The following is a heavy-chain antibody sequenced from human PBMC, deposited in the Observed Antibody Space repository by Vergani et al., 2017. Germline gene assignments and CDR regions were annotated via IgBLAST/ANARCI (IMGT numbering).Heavy chain of an antibody. D-gene: IGHD3-22*01. CDR1: GGSLSGYY. Sequence: QVQLQQWCAGLLKPSETLSLICAVYGGSLSGYYWSWIRQPPGKGLEWIGGINHSGSTNYNPSLKSRVTITVDTSKNQFSLKMSSVTDADTAVYYCASGYDSSGYPFDYWGQGTLVTVSS. CDR3: ASGYDSSGYPFDY. J-gene: IGHJ4*02. CDR2: INHSGST. V-gene: IGHV4-34*01.